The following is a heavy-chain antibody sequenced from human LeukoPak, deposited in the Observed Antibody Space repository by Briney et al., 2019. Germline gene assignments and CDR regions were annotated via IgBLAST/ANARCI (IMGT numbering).Heavy chain of an antibody. V-gene: IGHV3-33*01. CDR2: MWNDGITG. CDR3: ARDGSGWSSDY. J-gene: IGHJ4*02. D-gene: IGHD6-19*01. Sequence: SGGSLRLSCAASGFNFRDSGMHWVRQAPGKGLEWVAVMWNDGITGKYADSVRGRFSVPRDNSKNTVYLQMDSLRADDTSVYYCARDGSGWSSDYWGQGTLVTVSS. CDR1: GFNFRDSG.